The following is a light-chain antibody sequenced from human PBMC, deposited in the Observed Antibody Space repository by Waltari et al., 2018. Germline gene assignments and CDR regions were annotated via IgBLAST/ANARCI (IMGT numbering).Light chain of an antibody. CDR2: AAS. CDR1: QSFDSNY. J-gene: IGKJ2*01. Sequence: EIVLTQSPGTLSLSPGERATLSCRASQSFDSNYFAWFQQRPGQVPRLLIYAASSRATDIPDRFSGSVSGTDFTHTISRLEPEDFAVYYCQQYAKAPDTFGQGTRLEIK. V-gene: IGKV3-20*01. CDR3: QQYAKAPDT.